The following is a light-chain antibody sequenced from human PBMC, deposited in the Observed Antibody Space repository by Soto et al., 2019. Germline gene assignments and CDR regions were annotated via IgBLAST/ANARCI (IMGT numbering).Light chain of an antibody. CDR2: GVS. J-gene: IGLJ2*01. CDR3: MSYIASTTTHWI. Sequence: QSALTQPRSVSGSPGQSVTISCSGTSSDVGGYEYVSWYQQHPGKAPKLLIFGVSNRPSGISGRFSGSKSGNTASLTISGLQPEDEADYYCMSYIASTTTHWILGGGTKLTVL. CDR1: SSDVGGYEY. V-gene: IGLV2-11*01.